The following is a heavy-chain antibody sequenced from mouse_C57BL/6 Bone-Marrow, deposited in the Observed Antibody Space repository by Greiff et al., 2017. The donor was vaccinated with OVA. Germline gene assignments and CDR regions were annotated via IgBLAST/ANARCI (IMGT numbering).Heavy chain of an antibody. V-gene: IGHV5-17*01. J-gene: IGHJ2*01. CDR3: ARRRAHFDY. Sequence: DVMLVESGGGLVKPGGSLKLSCAASGFTFSDYGMHWVRQAPEKGLEWVAYISSGSSTIYYADTVKGRFTIARDNAKNTLFLQMTSLRSEDTAMYYCARRRAHFDYWGQGTTLTVSS. D-gene: IGHD3-3*01. CDR1: GFTFSDYG. CDR2: ISSGSSTI.